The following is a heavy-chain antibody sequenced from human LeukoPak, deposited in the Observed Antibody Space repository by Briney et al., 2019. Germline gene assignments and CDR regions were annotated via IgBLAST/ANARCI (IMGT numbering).Heavy chain of an antibody. CDR3: ARGGAYCGGDCYNAFDI. J-gene: IGHJ3*02. CDR2: ISSSGSTI. CDR1: GFTFSSYE. Sequence: GGSLRLSCAASGFTFSSYEMNWVRQAPGKGLERVSYISSSGSTIYYAESVKGRFTISRDNDKNSLYLQMNSLRAEDTAVYYCARGGAYCGGDCYNAFDIWGQGTMVTVSS. V-gene: IGHV3-48*03. D-gene: IGHD2-21*02.